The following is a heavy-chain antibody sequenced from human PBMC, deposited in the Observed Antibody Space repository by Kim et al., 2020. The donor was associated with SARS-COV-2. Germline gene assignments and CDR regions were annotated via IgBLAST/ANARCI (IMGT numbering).Heavy chain of an antibody. Sequence: SETLSLTCTVSGGSISTGGDYWNWIRQHPEKGLEWIGFIYYSGRTSYNPSLKSRLTISVDTSKNQFSLKLTSVTAADTAVYYCARARHAFSSGSYGYEESYYYGMGVWGQGTTVTVSS. CDR2: IYYSGRT. D-gene: IGHD6-19*01. V-gene: IGHV4-31*03. J-gene: IGHJ6*02. CDR1: GGSISTGGDY. CDR3: ARARHAFSSGSYGYEESYYYGMGV.